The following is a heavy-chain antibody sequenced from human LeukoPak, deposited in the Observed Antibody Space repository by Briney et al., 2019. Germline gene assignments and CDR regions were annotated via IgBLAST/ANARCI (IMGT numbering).Heavy chain of an antibody. D-gene: IGHD5-24*01. J-gene: IGHJ4*02. CDR2: IYYSGST. Sequence: SETLSLTCTVSGGSISSYYWSWIRQPPGKGLEWIGYIYYSGSTNCNPSLKSRVTISVDTSKNQFSLKLSSVTAADTAVYYCARVRGYFDYWGQGTLVTVSS. CDR1: GGSISSYY. CDR3: ARVRGYFDY. V-gene: IGHV4-59*01.